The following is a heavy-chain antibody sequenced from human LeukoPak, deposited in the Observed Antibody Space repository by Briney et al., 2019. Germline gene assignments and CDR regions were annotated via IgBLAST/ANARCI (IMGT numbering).Heavy chain of an antibody. V-gene: IGHV4-59*08. Sequence: SETLSLTCSVSGGSVTSYYWSWLRQPPGKRLEWIGHIHYSGSNNYNPSLKSRVTMFVDKSKNQISLRLSSVTAADTAVYYCARHGTVSSGSYFDYWGQGTQVTLS. CDR2: IHYSGSN. CDR1: GGSVTSYY. D-gene: IGHD1-26*01. J-gene: IGHJ4*02. CDR3: ARHGTVSSGSYFDY.